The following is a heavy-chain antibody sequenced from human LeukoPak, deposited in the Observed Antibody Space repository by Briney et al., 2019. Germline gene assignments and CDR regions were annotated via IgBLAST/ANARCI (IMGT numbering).Heavy chain of an antibody. CDR1: GYTFTSYY. Sequence: GASVKVSCKASGYTFTSYYMHWVRQAPGQGLEWMGIINPSGGSTSYAQKFQGRVTMTRDMSTSTVYMELSSLRSEDTAVYYCARFHDSSGYYYGGSYFDYWGQGTLVTVSS. V-gene: IGHV1-46*01. CDR2: INPSGGST. CDR3: ARFHDSSGYYYGGSYFDY. J-gene: IGHJ4*02. D-gene: IGHD3-22*01.